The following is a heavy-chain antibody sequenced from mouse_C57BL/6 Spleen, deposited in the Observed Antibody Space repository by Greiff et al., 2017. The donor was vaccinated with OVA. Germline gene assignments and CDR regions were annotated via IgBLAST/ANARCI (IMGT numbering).Heavy chain of an antibody. D-gene: IGHD2-4*01. CDR1: GYTFSDYG. CDR2: ISSGSSTN. V-gene: IGHV5-17*01. J-gene: IGHJ1*03. CDR3: ARFYYDWYFDV. Sequence: EVKLVESGGGLVKPGGSLKLSCAASGYTFSDYGMHWVRQAPEKGLEWVAYISSGSSTNYYADTVKGRFTISRDNANTTLFLQMSSLRSDDTAMYYCARFYYDWYFDVWGTGTTVTVSA.